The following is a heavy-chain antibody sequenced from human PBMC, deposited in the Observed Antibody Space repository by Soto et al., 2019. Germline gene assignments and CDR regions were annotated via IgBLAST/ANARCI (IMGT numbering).Heavy chain of an antibody. CDR2: IGPESGAT. V-gene: IGHV1-2*02. CDR3: GRGRSGQIVVFY. J-gene: IGHJ4*02. Sequence: ASVKVSCKASGYTFTGHYIHWVRQAPEPGPEWMGEIGPESGATRYAQRFQGKVTMTRDMSITTAYMELNNLSPDDTAVYYCGRGRSGQIVVFYWGQGTPVTVSS. CDR1: GYTFTGHY. D-gene: IGHD1-26*01.